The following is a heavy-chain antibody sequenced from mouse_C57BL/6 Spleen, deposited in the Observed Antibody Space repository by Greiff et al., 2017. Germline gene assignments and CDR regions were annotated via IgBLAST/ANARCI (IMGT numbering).Heavy chain of an antibody. CDR3: TRRGKLFDY. CDR2: IDPETGGT. J-gene: IGHJ2*01. V-gene: IGHV1-15*01. D-gene: IGHD4-1*01. CDR1: GYTFTDYE. Sequence: QVQLKESGAELVRPGASVTLSCKASGYTFTDYEMHWVKQTPVHGLEWIGAIDPETGGTAYNQKFKGKAILTADKSSSTAYMELRSLTSEDSAVYYCTRRGKLFDYWGQGTTLTVSS.